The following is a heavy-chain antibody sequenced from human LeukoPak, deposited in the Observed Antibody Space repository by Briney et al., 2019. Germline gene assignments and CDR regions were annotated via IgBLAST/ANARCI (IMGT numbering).Heavy chain of an antibody. V-gene: IGHV3-30*02. CDR2: IRYDGSNK. J-gene: IGHJ4*02. CDR3: AKGSAVRFLEWLSHLDY. D-gene: IGHD3-3*01. CDR1: GFTFSSYG. Sequence: SGGSLRLSCAASGFTFSSYGMHWVRQAPGKGLEWVAFIRYDGSNKYYADSVKGRFTISRDNSKNTLYLQMNSLGAEDTAVYYCAKGSAVRFLEWLSHLDYWGQGTLVTVSS.